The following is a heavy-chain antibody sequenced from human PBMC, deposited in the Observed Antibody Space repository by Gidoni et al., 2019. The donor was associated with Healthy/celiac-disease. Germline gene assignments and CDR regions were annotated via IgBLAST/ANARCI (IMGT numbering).Heavy chain of an antibody. Sequence: EVQLVESGGGLVKPGGSLRLSCAASGFTVSSYSMNWVRQAPGKGLEWVSSISSSSSYIYYADSVKGRFTISRDNAKNSLYLQMNSLRAEDTAVYYCARESHLGELSSDAFDIWGQGTMVTVSS. CDR1: GFTVSSYS. D-gene: IGHD3-16*02. V-gene: IGHV3-21*01. CDR2: ISSSSSYI. J-gene: IGHJ3*02. CDR3: ARESHLGELSSDAFDI.